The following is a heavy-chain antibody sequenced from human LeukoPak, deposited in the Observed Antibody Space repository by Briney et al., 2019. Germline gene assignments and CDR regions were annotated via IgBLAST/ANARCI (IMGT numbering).Heavy chain of an antibody. CDR2: INHSGST. J-gene: IGHJ6*03. CDR3: ARGYSSGYYYYYMDV. Sequence: SETLSLTCAVYGGSFSGYYWSWIRQPPGKGLGWIGEINHSGSTNYNPSLKSRVTISVDTSKNQFSLKLSSVTAADTAVYYCARGYSSGYYYYYMDVWGKGTTVTVSS. V-gene: IGHV4-34*01. CDR1: GGSFSGYY. D-gene: IGHD2-15*01.